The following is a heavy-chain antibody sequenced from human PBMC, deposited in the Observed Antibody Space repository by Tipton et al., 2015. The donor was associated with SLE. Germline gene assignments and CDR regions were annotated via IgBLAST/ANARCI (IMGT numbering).Heavy chain of an antibody. J-gene: IGHJ2*01. CDR2: MKPNSGNT. V-gene: IGHV1-8*01. CDR3: ARRGTVVQRYWYFDL. CDR1: GSTFTRYD. Sequence: QLVQSGPEVKKPGASVKVSCKASGSTFTRYDINWVRQATGQGLEWMGWMKPNSGNTGYAQKFQGRVTMTRNTSISTAYMELSNLRSEDTAVYYCARRGTVVQRYWYFDLWGRGTPVTVSS. D-gene: IGHD4-23*01.